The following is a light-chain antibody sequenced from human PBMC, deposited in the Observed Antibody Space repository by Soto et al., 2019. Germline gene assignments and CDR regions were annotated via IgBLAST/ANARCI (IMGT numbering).Light chain of an antibody. V-gene: IGLV1-40*01. CDR3: QSYDKSLSGLYV. J-gene: IGLJ1*01. CDR1: SSNIGAGYD. CDR2: GNT. Sequence: QSVLTQPPSVSGAPGQSVTISCTGTSSNIGAGYDVRWYEQLPGTAPKLLIYGNTNRPSGVPDRFSASKSGTSASLAIAGLQPEDEADYYCQSYDKSLSGLYVFGTGTKVTVL.